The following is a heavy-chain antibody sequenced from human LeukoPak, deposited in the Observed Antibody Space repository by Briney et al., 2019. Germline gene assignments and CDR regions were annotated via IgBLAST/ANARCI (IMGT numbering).Heavy chain of an antibody. CDR2: ISSSSSYI. Sequence: TGGSLRLSRAASGFTFSSYSMNLVPQAPGKGLEWGSTISSSSSYIYYADPVKGRFTILREHAQNSLYLTMNSLKTEDTAVYYCVRDLNWGARPMMNVFDYGGQGRLVTVPS. CDR3: VRDLNWGARPMMNVFDY. J-gene: IGHJ4*02. V-gene: IGHV3-21*01. D-gene: IGHD7-27*01. CDR1: GFTFSSYS.